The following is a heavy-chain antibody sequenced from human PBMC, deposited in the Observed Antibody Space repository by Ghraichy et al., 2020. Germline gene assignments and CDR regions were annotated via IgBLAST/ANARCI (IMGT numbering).Heavy chain of an antibody. V-gene: IGHV3-23*01. CDR1: GFTFKYYA. J-gene: IGHJ5*02. D-gene: IGHD3-10*01. CDR2: INGRGFDT. CDR3: AKEGLWFGGNWFDP. Sequence: GSLRLSCEASGFTFKYYAMTWVRQAPGKGLEWVSTINGRGFDTHYADSVKGRFTISRDNSKNSLYLQLNSLRADDTALYFCAKEGLWFGGNWFDPWGQGTLVIVSS.